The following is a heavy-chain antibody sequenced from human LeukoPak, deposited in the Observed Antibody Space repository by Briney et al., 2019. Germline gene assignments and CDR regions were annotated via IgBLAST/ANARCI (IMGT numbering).Heavy chain of an antibody. Sequence: SETLSLTCTVSGGSLSSYYWSWIRQPPGKGLEWIGYIYYSGSTNYNPSLKSRVTISVDTSKNQFSLKLSSVTAADTAVYYCARGGFPYTEYFQHWGQGTLVTVSS. CDR3: ARGGFPYTEYFQH. J-gene: IGHJ1*01. CDR1: GGSLSSYY. V-gene: IGHV4-59*08. D-gene: IGHD3-16*01. CDR2: IYYSGST.